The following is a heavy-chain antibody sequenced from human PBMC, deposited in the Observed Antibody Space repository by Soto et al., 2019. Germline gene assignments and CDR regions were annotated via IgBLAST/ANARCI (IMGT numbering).Heavy chain of an antibody. CDR1: GFTFDDYT. CDR2: ISWDGGST. Sequence: AGGSLRLSCAASGFTFDDYTMHWVRQAPGKGLEWVSLISWDGGSTYYADSVKGRFTISRDNSKNSLYLQMNSLRTEDTALYYCAKAGIAAAGKREGFYYYYGMDVWGQGTTVTVSS. D-gene: IGHD6-13*01. V-gene: IGHV3-43*01. J-gene: IGHJ6*02. CDR3: AKAGIAAAGKREGFYYYYGMDV.